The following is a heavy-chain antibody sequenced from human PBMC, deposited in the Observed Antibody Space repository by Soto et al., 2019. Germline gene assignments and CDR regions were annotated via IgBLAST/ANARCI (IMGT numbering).Heavy chain of an antibody. CDR2: ISAYNGST. CDR1: GYTFTSYG. J-gene: IGHJ6*02. V-gene: IGHV1-18*04. Sequence: GASVKVSVKASGYTFTSYGISWVRQAPVQGLEWMGWISAYNGSTNYAQKLQGRVTMTTDTSTSTAYMELRSLRSDDTAVYYCARGLAAAGTWDYYYYYGMDVWGQGTTVTVSS. D-gene: IGHD6-13*01. CDR3: ARGLAAAGTWDYYYYYGMDV.